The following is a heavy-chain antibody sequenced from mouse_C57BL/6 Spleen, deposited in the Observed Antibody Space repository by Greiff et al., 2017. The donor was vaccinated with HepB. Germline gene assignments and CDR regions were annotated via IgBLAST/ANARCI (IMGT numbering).Heavy chain of an antibody. CDR1: GFTFSSYA. Sequence: EVQRVESGGGLVKPGGSLKLSCAASGFTFSSYAMSWVRQTPEKRLEWVATISDGGSYTDYPDNVKGRITISRDNAKNNLYLQMSQLKSEDTAMYDWARDRGSSYGAMDYWGQGTSVTVSS. CDR2: ISDGGSYT. CDR3: ARDRGSSYGAMDY. V-gene: IGHV5-4*01. D-gene: IGHD1-1*01. J-gene: IGHJ4*01.